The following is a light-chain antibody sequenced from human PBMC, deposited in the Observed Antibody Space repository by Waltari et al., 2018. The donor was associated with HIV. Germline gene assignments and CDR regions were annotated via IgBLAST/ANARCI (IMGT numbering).Light chain of an antibody. CDR3: MQGLQIPRT. V-gene: IGKV2-28*01. J-gene: IGKJ1*01. CDR1: QSLLHSDGYNY. CDR2: LRA. Sequence: EIVLTQSPLSLPVTPGEPASISCMSNQSLLHSDGYNYFDWYLQKPVQSPQLLIYLRANRASGVPDRFSGSGSGTHFTLKISRVEPEDVGVYYCMQGLQIPRTFGQGTKVEIK.